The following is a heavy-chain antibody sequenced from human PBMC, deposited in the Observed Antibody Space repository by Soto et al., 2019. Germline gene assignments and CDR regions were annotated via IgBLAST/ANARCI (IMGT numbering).Heavy chain of an antibody. CDR3: ARLMGTSFDL. J-gene: IGHJ4*02. Sequence: HGGSLRLSCAASGFIFSDHHMDWVRQPPGKGLEWVGRARNGAHSYTTAYAASVKGRFAISRDDSKNSLSLQMNSLKTEDTAVYFCARLMGTSFDLWGPGTLVTSPQ. CDR2: ARNGAHSYTT. D-gene: IGHD2-8*01. V-gene: IGHV3-72*01. CDR1: GFIFSDHH.